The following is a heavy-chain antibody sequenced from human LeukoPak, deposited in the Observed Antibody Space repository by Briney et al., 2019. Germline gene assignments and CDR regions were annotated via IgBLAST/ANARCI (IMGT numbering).Heavy chain of an antibody. CDR3: ARAYCSGGSCYSPGPYYYYGMDV. J-gene: IGHJ6*02. V-gene: IGHV4-34*01. D-gene: IGHD2-15*01. Sequence: SETLSLTCAVYGGSFSGYYWSWIRQPPGKGLEWIGEINHSGSTNYNPSLKSRVTISVDTSKNQFSLKLSSVTAADTAVYYCARAYCSGGSCYSPGPYYYYGMDVWGQGTTVTVSS. CDR1: GGSFSGYY. CDR2: INHSGST.